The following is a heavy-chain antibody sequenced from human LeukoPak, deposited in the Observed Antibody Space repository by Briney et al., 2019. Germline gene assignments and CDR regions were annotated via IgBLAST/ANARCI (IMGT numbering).Heavy chain of an antibody. D-gene: IGHD6-13*01. J-gene: IGHJ6*02. CDR1: GDSVSSNSAA. Sequence: SQTLSLTCAISGDSVSSNSAAWNWIRQSPSRGLEWLGRTYYRSKWYNDYAVSVKSRITINPDTSKNQFPLQLNSVTPEDTAVYYCARDQIAAAGTGNYYYYGMDVWGQGTTVTVSS. CDR3: ARDQIAAAGTGNYYYYGMDV. V-gene: IGHV6-1*01. CDR2: TYYRSKWYN.